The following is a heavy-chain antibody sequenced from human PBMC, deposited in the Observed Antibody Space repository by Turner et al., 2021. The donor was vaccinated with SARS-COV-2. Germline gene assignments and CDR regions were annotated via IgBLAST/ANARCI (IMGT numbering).Heavy chain of an antibody. CDR1: GGTFSSYA. V-gene: IGHV1-69*01. Sequence: QVQLVQSGAEVKKPGSSVKVSCKASGGTFSSYAISWVRQAPGHGLEWMGGIIPIFGTTNYAQKFQGRVTITADESTITAYMEVSSLRSEDTAVYYCARHQGSTSGYDHGMNVWGQGTAVIVS. D-gene: IGHD1-1*01. J-gene: IGHJ6*02. CDR3: ARHQGSTSGYDHGMNV. CDR2: IIPIFGTT.